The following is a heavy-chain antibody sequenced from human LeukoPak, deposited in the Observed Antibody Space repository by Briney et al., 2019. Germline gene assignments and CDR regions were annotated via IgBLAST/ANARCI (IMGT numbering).Heavy chain of an antibody. Sequence: GGSLRLSCAASGFTFSSYGMHWVRQAPGKGLEWVAFIRYDGGNKYYADSVKGRFTISRDNSKNTLYLQMNSLRAEDTAVYYCAKDSSGYDSGDDYWGQGTLVTVSS. CDR3: AKDSSGYDSGDDY. V-gene: IGHV3-30*02. D-gene: IGHD5-12*01. CDR2: IRYDGGNK. J-gene: IGHJ4*02. CDR1: GFTFSSYG.